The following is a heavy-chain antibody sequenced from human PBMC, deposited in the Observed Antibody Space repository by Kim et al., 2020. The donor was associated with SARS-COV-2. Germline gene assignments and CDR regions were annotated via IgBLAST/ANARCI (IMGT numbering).Heavy chain of an antibody. CDR1: GFTFGHYA. J-gene: IGHJ4*02. CDR2: INWNSVSS. Sequence: GGSLRLSCVGSGFTFGHYAMHWVRQPPGKGLEWVSGINWNSVSSAHADSVEGRFTISGDNAKNSLYLQMNSLGVEDTALYYCVKDGGIGWKYFESGGQETRVSVSS. V-gene: IGHV3-9*01. D-gene: IGHD6-19*01. CDR3: VKDGGIGWKYFES.